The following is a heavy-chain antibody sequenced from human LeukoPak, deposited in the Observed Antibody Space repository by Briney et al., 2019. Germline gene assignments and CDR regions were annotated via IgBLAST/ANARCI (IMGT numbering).Heavy chain of an antibody. V-gene: IGHV3-23*01. D-gene: IGHD3-10*01. CDR2: ISGSGGST. Sequence: GGSLRLSCAASGYTFSSYAMSWVRQAPGKGLGWVSAISGSGGSTYYADSVKGRFTISRDNSKNTLYLQMNSLRAEDTAVYYCARIWFGESLGAFDIWGQGTMVTVSS. CDR3: ARIWFGESLGAFDI. CDR1: GYTFSSYA. J-gene: IGHJ3*02.